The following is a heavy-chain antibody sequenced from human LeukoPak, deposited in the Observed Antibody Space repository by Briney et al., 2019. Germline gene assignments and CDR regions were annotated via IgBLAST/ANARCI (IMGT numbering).Heavy chain of an antibody. V-gene: IGHV1-69*06. CDR3: ARRAVAGSYSWFDP. CDR1: GGTFSSYA. Sequence: SVKVSCKASGGTFSSYAISWVRQAPGQGLEWMGGIIPIFGTANYAQKFQGRVTITADKSTSTAYMELSSLRSEDTAVYYCARRAVAGSYSWFDPWGQGTLVTVSS. D-gene: IGHD6-19*01. CDR2: IIPIFGTA. J-gene: IGHJ5*02.